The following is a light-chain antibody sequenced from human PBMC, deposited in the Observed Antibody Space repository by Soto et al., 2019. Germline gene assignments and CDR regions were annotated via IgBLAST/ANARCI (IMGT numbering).Light chain of an antibody. Sequence: EVVMTQSPATLSVSPGERATLSCKASQSVRNNLVWYLQKPGQAPRPIIYGASTRATGIPARFSGSGSGTEFTLTISSLQSEDFAVYYCQQYNNWPRRTFGQGTKVDIK. CDR2: GAS. CDR1: QSVRNN. CDR3: QQYNNWPRRT. V-gene: IGKV3-15*01. J-gene: IGKJ1*01.